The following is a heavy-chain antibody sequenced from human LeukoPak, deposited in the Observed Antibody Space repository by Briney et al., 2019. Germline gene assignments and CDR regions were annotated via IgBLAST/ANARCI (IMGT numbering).Heavy chain of an antibody. CDR1: GYTFTSYA. Sequence: GASVKVSCKASGYTFTSYAMNWVRQAPGQGLEWMGWINTNTGNPTYAQGFTGRFVFSLDTSVSTAYLQISSLKAEDTAVYYCARAVFVGGSGSYMEGYYYYGMDVWGQGTTVTVSS. V-gene: IGHV7-4-1*02. D-gene: IGHD3-10*01. CDR2: INTNTGNP. CDR3: ARAVFVGGSGSYMEGYYYYGMDV. J-gene: IGHJ6*02.